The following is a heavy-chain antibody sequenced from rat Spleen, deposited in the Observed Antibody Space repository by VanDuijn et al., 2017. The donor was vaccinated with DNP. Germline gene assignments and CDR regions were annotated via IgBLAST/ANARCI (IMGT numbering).Heavy chain of an antibody. CDR2: ITNTGGST. CDR3: TSSAEPLFAY. V-gene: IGHV5-31*01. J-gene: IGHJ3*01. CDR1: GFTFNNYW. D-gene: IGHD3-1*01. Sequence: EVQLVESGGGLVQPGRSLNLSCVASGFTFNNYWMTWIRQAPGKGREWLASITNTGGSTYYPDSVKGRFTISRDNAKSTLYLQMTSLRSEDTATYYCTSSAEPLFAYWGQGTLVTVSS.